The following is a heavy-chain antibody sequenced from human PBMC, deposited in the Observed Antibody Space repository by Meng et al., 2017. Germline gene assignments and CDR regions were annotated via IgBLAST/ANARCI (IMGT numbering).Heavy chain of an antibody. Sequence: GESLKISCAASGFRFSDYDMHWVRQAPGKGLEWVSFISSSSATIYYADSVKGRFTISRDNAKNSLYLQMNSLRAEDTAIYYCARDPGNYHGSGSYSSFDYWGQGTRVT. CDR1: GFRFSDYD. V-gene: IGHV3-48*03. D-gene: IGHD3-10*01. CDR3: ARDPGNYHGSGSYSSFDY. CDR2: ISSSSATI. J-gene: IGHJ4*02.